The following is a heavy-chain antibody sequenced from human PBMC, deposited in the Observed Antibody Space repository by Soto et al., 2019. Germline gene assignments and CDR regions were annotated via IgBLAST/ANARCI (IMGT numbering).Heavy chain of an antibody. V-gene: IGHV4-31*03. CDR3: ARSINP. Sequence: QVQLQESGPGLVKPSQTLSLTCTVSGGSISSGGYYWSWIRQHPGKGLEWIGYIYYTGSTYYNPSPVRRLTTSKYTSQNQSSPKLSSVTAADTAVYYCARSINPWGQGTLVTVSS. J-gene: IGHJ5*02. CDR1: GGSISSGGYY. CDR2: IYYTGST. D-gene: IGHD3-10*01.